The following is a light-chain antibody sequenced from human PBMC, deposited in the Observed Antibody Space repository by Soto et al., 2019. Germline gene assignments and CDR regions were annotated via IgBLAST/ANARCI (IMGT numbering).Light chain of an antibody. J-gene: IGKJ4*01. Sequence: EIVLTQSPGTLSLSPGERATLSCRASQSVRSNYLAWYQQKPGQAPRLLIYGASTRATGIPDRFSGSGSGTDFTLTITRLEPEDFAVFYCQQYGRSPPTFGGGTNMEIK. CDR2: GAS. CDR3: QQYGRSPPT. CDR1: QSVRSNY. V-gene: IGKV3-20*01.